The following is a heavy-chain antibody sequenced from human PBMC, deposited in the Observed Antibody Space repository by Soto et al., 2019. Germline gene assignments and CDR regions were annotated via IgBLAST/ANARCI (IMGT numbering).Heavy chain of an antibody. CDR2: IKMKSEGATT. J-gene: IGHJ6*02. V-gene: IGHV3-15*07. Sequence: EVQLVESGGGLGTPGGSLRLSCAASGFTFTNAWMNWVRQAPGKGLEWVGLIKMKSEGATTHYASPVNGRFTISRDDSKKMLYLQMSNLKTEDTAVYYCTTLGSHYFYPNFGVWCQGTTVTVP. D-gene: IGHD1-26*01. CDR1: GFTFTNAW. CDR3: TTLGSHYFYPNFGV.